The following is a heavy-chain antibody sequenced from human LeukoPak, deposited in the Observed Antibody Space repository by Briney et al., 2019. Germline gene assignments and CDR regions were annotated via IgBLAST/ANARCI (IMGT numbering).Heavy chain of an antibody. D-gene: IGHD2/OR15-2a*01. CDR3: VSFYETY. V-gene: IGHV3-74*01. CDR1: GRYW. J-gene: IGHJ4*02. Sequence: GGSLRLSCAASGRYWMHWVRQAPGKGLVWVSHINSDGSWTSYADSVKGRFTISKDNAKDTVYLQMSNLRVEDTAVYYCVSFYETYWGRGTLVTVSS. CDR2: INSDGSWT.